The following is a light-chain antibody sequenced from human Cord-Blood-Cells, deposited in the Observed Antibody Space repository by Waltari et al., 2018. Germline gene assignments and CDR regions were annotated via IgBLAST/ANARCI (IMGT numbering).Light chain of an antibody. Sequence: DIQMTQSPSSLPASVGDSVTITCQASQDLSNYLNWYQQKPGKAPKRLIYDASNLETGVPSRFSGSGSGTDFTFTISSLQPEDIATYYCQQYDNLPLTFGGGTKVEIK. J-gene: IGKJ4*01. V-gene: IGKV1-33*01. CDR1: QDLSNY. CDR2: DAS. CDR3: QQYDNLPLT.